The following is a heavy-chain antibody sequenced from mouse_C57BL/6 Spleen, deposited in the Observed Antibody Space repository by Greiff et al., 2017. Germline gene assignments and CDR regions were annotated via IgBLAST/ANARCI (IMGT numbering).Heavy chain of an antibody. CDR3: AREETGTGFAY. CDR1: GYTFTSYG. J-gene: IGHJ3*01. V-gene: IGHV1-81*01. CDR2: IYPRSGNT. Sequence: VQLQQSGAELARPGASVKLSCKASGYTFTSYGISWVKQRTGQGLEWIGEIYPRSGNTYYNEKFKGKATLTADKSSSTAYMELRSLTSEDSAVYFCAREETGTGFAYWGQGTLVTVSA. D-gene: IGHD4-1*01.